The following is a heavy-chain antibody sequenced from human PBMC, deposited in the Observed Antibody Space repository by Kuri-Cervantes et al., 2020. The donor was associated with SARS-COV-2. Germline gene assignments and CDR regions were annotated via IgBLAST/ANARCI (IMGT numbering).Heavy chain of an antibody. CDR3: ARDRKTVGWYFDL. V-gene: IGHV4-61*02. Sequence: SETLSLTCTVSGGSISSASYHWNWIRQPAGKRLEWIGRVYVSGTTSYNPSLKSRLTISTDTSRNQSSLRLNSVTAADTAVYYCARDRKTVGWYFDLWGRGTLVTVSS. J-gene: IGHJ2*01. CDR1: GGSISSASYH. CDR2: VYVSGTT. D-gene: IGHD4-11*01.